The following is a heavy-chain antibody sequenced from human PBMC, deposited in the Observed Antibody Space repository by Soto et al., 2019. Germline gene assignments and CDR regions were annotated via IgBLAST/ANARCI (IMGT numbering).Heavy chain of an antibody. Sequence: QITLKESGPTLLKPTQTLTRTCTFSGFSLTETGMGGGWIRKPPGKALEWLALIYWDDDKRYSPSLKRGLTISKDASKNQVVLTKTNVDAVDTATYYCAHRRSGYFDSWGQGTLVTVSS. V-gene: IGHV2-5*02. CDR1: GFSLTETGMG. CDR2: IYWDDDK. CDR3: AHRRSGYFDS. J-gene: IGHJ4*02.